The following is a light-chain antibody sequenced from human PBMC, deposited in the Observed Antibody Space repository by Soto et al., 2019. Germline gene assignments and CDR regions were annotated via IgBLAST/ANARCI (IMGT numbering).Light chain of an antibody. CDR2: ATS. CDR1: QTIDNY. CDR3: QKYNSAPYT. V-gene: IGKV1-39*01. J-gene: IGKJ3*01. Sequence: DIQMTQSPSSLSASVGARLTITCRASQTIDNYLNWYQQKPGKAPKLLIHATSSLQSGVPSRFSGSGSGTDFTLTISSLQPEDVATYYCQKYNSAPYTFGPGTKVDIK.